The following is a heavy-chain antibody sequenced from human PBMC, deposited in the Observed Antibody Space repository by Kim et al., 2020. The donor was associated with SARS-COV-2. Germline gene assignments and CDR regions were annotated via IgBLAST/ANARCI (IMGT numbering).Heavy chain of an antibody. D-gene: IGHD6-13*01. V-gene: IGHV4-34*01. Sequence: YTPSLRSRVTISVDTSKNQVSLKLSSVTAADTAVYYCTLGIAAAGKYFDYWGQGTLVTVSS. CDR3: TLGIAAAGKYFDY. J-gene: IGHJ4*02.